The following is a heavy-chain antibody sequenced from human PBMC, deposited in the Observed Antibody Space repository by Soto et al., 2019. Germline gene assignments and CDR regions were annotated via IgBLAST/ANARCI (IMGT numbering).Heavy chain of an antibody. CDR1: GGSISSDSFY. J-gene: IGHJ6*02. CDR3: ARNQPQRYCSGGTCRPAYGMDV. CDR2: IYYSGDT. V-gene: IGHV4-39*01. Sequence: SETLSLTCTVSGGSISSDSFYWAWIRQPPGKGLEWIGIIYYSGDTYYNPSLAGRLTMSVDTSNQFSLTLRSVTAADTALYYCARNQPQRYCSGGTCRPAYGMDVWGQGTTVTV. D-gene: IGHD2-15*01.